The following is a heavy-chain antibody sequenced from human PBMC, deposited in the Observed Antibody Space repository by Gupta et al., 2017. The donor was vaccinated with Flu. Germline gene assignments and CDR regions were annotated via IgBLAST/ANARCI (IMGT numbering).Heavy chain of an antibody. CDR2: MNPNSGNT. V-gene: IGHV1-8*01. Sequence: QVQLEQSGAEVKKPGASVRVSCKASGYTFTSYDINWVRQATGQGLEWMGWMNPNSGNTGYEQKFQGRVTMTTNTSISTAYMELSSLTSEDTAVYYCARVGGSGYSYGGYWGQGTLVTVSS. CDR3: ARVGGSGYSYGGY. CDR1: GYTFTSYD. J-gene: IGHJ4*02. D-gene: IGHD5-18*01.